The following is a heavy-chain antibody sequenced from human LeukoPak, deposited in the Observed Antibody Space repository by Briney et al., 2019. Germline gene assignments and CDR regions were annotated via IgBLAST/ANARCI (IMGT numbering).Heavy chain of an antibody. CDR1: GFTFSSYW. J-gene: IGHJ4*02. CDR2: IKEDGSEK. D-gene: IGHD1-26*01. CDR3: ARDKAGVGATTLNY. V-gene: IGHV3-7*01. Sequence: QPGGSLSLSCAASGFTFSSYWMSWVRQAPGKGLEWVANIKEDGSEKYYVGSVKGRFIISRDNAKNSLYLQMNSLISEDTAVYYGARDKAGVGATTLNYWGQGALVTVSS.